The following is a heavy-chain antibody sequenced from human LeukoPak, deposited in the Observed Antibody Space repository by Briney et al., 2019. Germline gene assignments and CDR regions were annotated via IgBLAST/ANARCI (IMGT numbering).Heavy chain of an antibody. D-gene: IGHD6-13*01. Sequence: GGSLRLSCVASGFPFRSYWMTWVRQAPGKGLEWVANIKQDGSEKYYVDSVKGRFTISRDNAKNSLYLQMNSLRAEDTAVYYCARDATSSSWSPGYWGQGTLVTVSS. CDR3: ARDATSSSWSPGY. J-gene: IGHJ4*02. CDR2: IKQDGSEK. CDR1: GFPFRSYW. V-gene: IGHV3-7*03.